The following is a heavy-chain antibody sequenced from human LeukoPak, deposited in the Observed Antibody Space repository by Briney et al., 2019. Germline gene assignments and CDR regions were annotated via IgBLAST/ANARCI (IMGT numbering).Heavy chain of an antibody. D-gene: IGHD6-19*01. V-gene: IGHV1-2*02. CDR1: GYTFTSYY. CDR2: INPNSGGT. Sequence: ASVKVSCKASGYTFTSYYMHWVRQAPGQGLEWMGWINPNSGGTNYAQKFQGRVTMTRDTSISTAYMELSRLRSDDTAVYYCARDSSGLYHWFDPWGQGTLVTVSS. CDR3: ARDSSGLYHWFDP. J-gene: IGHJ5*02.